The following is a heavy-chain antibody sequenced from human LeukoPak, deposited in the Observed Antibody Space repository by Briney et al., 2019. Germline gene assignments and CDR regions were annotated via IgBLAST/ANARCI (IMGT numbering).Heavy chain of an antibody. Sequence: GGSLRLSCAASGFVLSVYWMSRVRQAPGKGLEWVANIKQDGSEKYYVDSVKGRFTISRDNAKNSLYLLMNSLRAEDTAMYYCARTDAFYIWGQGTLVTVSS. CDR1: GFVLSVYW. V-gene: IGHV3-7*01. CDR2: IKQDGSEK. CDR3: ARTDAFYI. J-gene: IGHJ3*02.